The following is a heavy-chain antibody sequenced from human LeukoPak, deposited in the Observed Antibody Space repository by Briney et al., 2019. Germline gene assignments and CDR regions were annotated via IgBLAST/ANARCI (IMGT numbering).Heavy chain of an antibody. CDR3: ATGNHYDTNRYYQVYFDH. CDR1: GYTLTELS. Sequence: ASVKVSCKVSGYTLTELSMHWARQAPGKGLEWMGGFDNEDGETIYAQKFQGRVTMTEDTSTDTAYMELRSLRSEDTAVYYCATGNHYDTNRYYQVYFDHWGQGTLVTVSS. D-gene: IGHD3-22*01. J-gene: IGHJ4*02. CDR2: FDNEDGET. V-gene: IGHV1-24*01.